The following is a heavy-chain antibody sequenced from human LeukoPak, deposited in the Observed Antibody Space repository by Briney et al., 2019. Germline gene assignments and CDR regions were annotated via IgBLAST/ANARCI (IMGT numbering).Heavy chain of an antibody. D-gene: IGHD2-15*01. J-gene: IGHJ5*02. CDR2: LNSDGSTT. Sequence: GGSLRLSCAVSGFPFSSHWMHWVRQAPGKGLMWVSHLNSDGSTTTYADSVKGRLTISRDNAKNTLYLQMHSLRAEDTAVYYCATLPTSHSLDLWGQGTLVTVSS. CDR1: GFPFSSHW. CDR3: ATLPTSHSLDL. V-gene: IGHV3-74*01.